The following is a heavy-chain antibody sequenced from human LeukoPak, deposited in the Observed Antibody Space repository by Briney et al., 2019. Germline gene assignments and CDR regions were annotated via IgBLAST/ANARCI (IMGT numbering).Heavy chain of an antibody. CDR2: ISSSSSPI. D-gene: IGHD3-16*01. Sequence: PGGSLRLSCAASGFTFSSYSMNWVRQAPGKGLEWVSYISSSSSPIYYADSAKGRFTISRDNAKNSLYLQMNSLRAEDTALYYCARDRVWGSLDYWGQGTLVTVSS. CDR3: ARDRVWGSLDY. J-gene: IGHJ4*02. CDR1: GFTFSSYS. V-gene: IGHV3-48*01.